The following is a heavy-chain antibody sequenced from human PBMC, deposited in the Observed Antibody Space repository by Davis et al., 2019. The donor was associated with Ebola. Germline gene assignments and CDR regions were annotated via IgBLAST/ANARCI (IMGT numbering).Heavy chain of an antibody. CDR3: ARTPGYCSGGSCYSGDY. Sequence: ASVKVSCKASGYSFTDDGISWVRQAPGQGLEWMGWISTYNGNTNYAQKVQGRITMTTDTSTSTAYMELSSLRSEDTAVYYCARTPGYCSGGSCYSGDYWGQGTLVTVSS. CDR2: ISTYNGNT. CDR1: GYSFTDDG. J-gene: IGHJ4*02. V-gene: IGHV1-18*01. D-gene: IGHD2-15*01.